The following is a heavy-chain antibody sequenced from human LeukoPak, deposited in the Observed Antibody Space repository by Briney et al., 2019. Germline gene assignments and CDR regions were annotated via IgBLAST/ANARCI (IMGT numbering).Heavy chain of an antibody. J-gene: IGHJ6*03. V-gene: IGHV1-8*01. Sequence: ASVKVSCKASGYTFTSYDINWVRQATGQGLEWMGWMNPNSGNTGYAQKFQGRVTMTRNTSISTAYMELSSLRSEDTAVYYCARGRRGGSGSHTTKKRLRPSYYYMDVWGKGTTVTVSS. CDR2: MNPNSGNT. CDR1: GYTFTSYD. CDR3: ARGRRGGSGSHTTKKRLRPSYYYMDV. D-gene: IGHD3-10*01.